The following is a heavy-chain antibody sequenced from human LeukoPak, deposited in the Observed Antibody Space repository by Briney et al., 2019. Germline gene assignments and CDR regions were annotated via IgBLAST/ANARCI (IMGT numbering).Heavy chain of an antibody. V-gene: IGHV3-23*01. Sequence: PGGSLRLSCAASGFTFSSYAMGWVRQAPGKGLEWVSAISGSGGSTYYADSVKGRFTISRDNAKNSLYLQMNSLRAEDTAVYYCARDLTAARDWFDPWGQRTLVTVSS. CDR2: ISGSGGST. CDR3: ARDLTAARDWFDP. D-gene: IGHD6-6*01. CDR1: GFTFSSYA. J-gene: IGHJ5*02.